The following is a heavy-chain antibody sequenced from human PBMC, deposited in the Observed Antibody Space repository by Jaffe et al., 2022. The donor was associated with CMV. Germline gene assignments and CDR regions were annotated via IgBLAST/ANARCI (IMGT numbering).Heavy chain of an antibody. CDR1: GFTFSSYW. D-gene: IGHD3-22*01. J-gene: IGHJ3*02. Sequence: EVQLVESGGGLVQPGGSLRLSCAASGFTFSSYWMSWVRQAPGKGLEWVANIKQDGSEKYYVDSVKGRFTISRDNAKNSLYLQMNSLRAEDTAVYYCARDYYDSSGYYSGEDAFDIWGQGTMVTVSS. CDR2: IKQDGSEK. V-gene: IGHV3-7*03. CDR3: ARDYYDSSGYYSGEDAFDI.